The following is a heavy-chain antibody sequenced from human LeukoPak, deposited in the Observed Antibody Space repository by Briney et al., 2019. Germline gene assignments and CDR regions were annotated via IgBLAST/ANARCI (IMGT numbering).Heavy chain of an antibody. V-gene: IGHV3-74*01. J-gene: IGHJ4*02. CDR1: GLSFSGHW. D-gene: IGHD6-6*01. Sequence: GGSLRLSCTASGLSFSGHWMHWARHLPGKGLVWVSRISPTGSTTSYADSVKGRFTVSRDNAKNTLYLQVNNLRAEDTAVYYCARGPNSNWSGLDFWGQGTLLTVSS. CDR3: ARGPNSNWSGLDF. CDR2: ISPTGSTT.